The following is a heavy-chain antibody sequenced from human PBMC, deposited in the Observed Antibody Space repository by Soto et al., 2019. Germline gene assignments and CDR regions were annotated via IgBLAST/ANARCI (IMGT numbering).Heavy chain of an antibody. CDR3: ARDPVVVVAATRSGGLIDY. D-gene: IGHD2-15*01. J-gene: IGHJ4*02. Sequence: GGSLRLSCAASGFTFSSYAMRWVRQAPGKGLEWVAVISYDGSNKYYADSVKGRFTISRDNSKNTLYLQMNSLRAEDTAVYYCARDPVVVVAATRSGGLIDYWGQGTLVTVSS. CDR2: ISYDGSNK. V-gene: IGHV3-30-3*01. CDR1: GFTFSSYA.